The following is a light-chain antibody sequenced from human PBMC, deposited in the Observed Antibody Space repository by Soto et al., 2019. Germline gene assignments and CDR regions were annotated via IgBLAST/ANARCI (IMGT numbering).Light chain of an antibody. CDR2: GAS. CDR1: QSVSSSH. Sequence: EIVLTQSPGTLSLSPGERATLSCMASQSVSSSHLAWYQQIPGQAPRLLIYGASSRATGIPDRFSGSGSGTDFTLTISRLEPQDFAVYYCQQYDSSPRTFGQGTKVDIK. J-gene: IGKJ1*01. CDR3: QQYDSSPRT. V-gene: IGKV3-20*01.